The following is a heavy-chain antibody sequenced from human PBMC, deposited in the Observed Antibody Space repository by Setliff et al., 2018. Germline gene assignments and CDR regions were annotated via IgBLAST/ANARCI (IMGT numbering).Heavy chain of an antibody. J-gene: IGHJ4*02. D-gene: IGHD2-15*01. CDR1: GGTFSSYA. CDR2: IIPIFGTA. CDR3: ASFARDEGVGDYGGY. Sequence: GASVKVSCKASGGTFSSYAISWVRQAPGQGLEWMGRIIPIFGTANYAQRFQGRVTITADESTSTAYMELSSLRSEDTAVYYCASFARDEGVGDYGGYWGQGTLVTVSS. V-gene: IGHV1-69*13.